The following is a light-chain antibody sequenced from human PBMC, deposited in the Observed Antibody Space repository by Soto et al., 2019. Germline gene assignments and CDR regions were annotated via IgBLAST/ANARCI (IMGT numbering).Light chain of an antibody. J-gene: IGKJ4*01. CDR2: DAS. Sequence: AIQLTQSPSSLSASIGDRVTITCRASQGISSALAWYQQKPGKAPKLLIYDASTLEGGVPSRFSGSGSGTAFTLTITSLQPEDFATYYCQQFLNYPLTFGGGTKVEIK. V-gene: IGKV1D-13*01. CDR1: QGISSA. CDR3: QQFLNYPLT.